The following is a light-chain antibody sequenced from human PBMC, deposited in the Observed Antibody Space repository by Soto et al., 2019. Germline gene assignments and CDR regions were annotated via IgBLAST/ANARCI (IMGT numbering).Light chain of an antibody. CDR3: QQSYNTPLT. J-gene: IGKJ4*01. Sequence: DIQMTQSPSTLSASVGDSVTITCRASQSITYYLNWYQQKPGTAPNLLIYAASTLQSGVPSRFSGSGSGTEFTLTIRSLQPEDFATYYWQQSYNTPLTFGGGTKVEIK. V-gene: IGKV1-39*01. CDR2: AAS. CDR1: QSITYY.